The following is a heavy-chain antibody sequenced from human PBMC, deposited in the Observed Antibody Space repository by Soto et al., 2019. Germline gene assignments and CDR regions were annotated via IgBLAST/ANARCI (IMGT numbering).Heavy chain of an antibody. V-gene: IGHV1-69*13. D-gene: IGHD3-3*01. CDR2: IIPIFGTA. J-gene: IGHJ6*02. CDR1: GGTFSSYA. CDR3: ARSSGDFSSGPKISDHYYYYSMDV. Sequence: GASVKVSCKASGGTFSSYAISWVRQAPGQGLEWMGGIIPIFGTANYAQKFQGRVTITADESTSTAYMELSSLRSEDTAVYYCARSSGDFSSGPKISDHYYYYSMDVWGQGTTVTVSS.